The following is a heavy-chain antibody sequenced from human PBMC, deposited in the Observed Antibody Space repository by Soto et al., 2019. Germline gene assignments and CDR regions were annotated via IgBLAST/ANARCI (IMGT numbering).Heavy chain of an antibody. D-gene: IGHD1-26*01. V-gene: IGHV4-31*03. CDR2: IYYSGST. J-gene: IGHJ6*02. CDR1: GGSISSGGYY. Sequence: PSETLSLTCTVSGGSISSGGYYWSWIRQHPXKGLEWIGYIYYSGSTYYNPSLKSRVTISVDTSKNQFSLKLSSVTAADTAVYYCARVSESCSYYYYGMDVWGQGTTVTVSS. CDR3: ARVSESCSYYYYGMDV.